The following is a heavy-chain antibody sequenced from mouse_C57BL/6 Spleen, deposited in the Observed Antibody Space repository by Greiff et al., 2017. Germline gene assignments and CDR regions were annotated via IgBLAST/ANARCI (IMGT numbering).Heavy chain of an antibody. CDR3: ARGTGTSYYAMDY. CDR1: GFSLTSYG. CDR2: IWSGGST. J-gene: IGHJ4*01. Sequence: VKLMESGPGLVQPSQSLSITCTVSGFSLTSYGVHWVRQSPGKGLEWLGVIWSGGSTDYNAAFISRLSISKDNSKSQVFFKMNSLQADDTAIYYCARGTGTSYYAMDYWGQGTSVTVSS. D-gene: IGHD4-1*01. V-gene: IGHV2-2*01.